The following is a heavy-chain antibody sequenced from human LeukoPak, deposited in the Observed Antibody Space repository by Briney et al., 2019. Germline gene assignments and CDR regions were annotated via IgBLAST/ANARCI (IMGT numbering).Heavy chain of an antibody. V-gene: IGHV3-74*01. D-gene: IGHD5-24*01. CDR1: GFTLSSYW. Sequence: GGSLRLSCAASGFTLSSYWMHWVRQAPGKGLVWVSRINSDGSSTTYADSVKGRFTISRDNAKNTLYLQMNSLRAEDTAVYYCARLGDGYIDFDYWGQGTLVTVSP. J-gene: IGHJ4*02. CDR2: INSDGSST. CDR3: ARLGDGYIDFDY.